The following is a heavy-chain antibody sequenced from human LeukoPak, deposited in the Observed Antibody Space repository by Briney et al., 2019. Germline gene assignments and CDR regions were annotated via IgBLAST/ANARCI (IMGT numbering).Heavy chain of an antibody. CDR3: ASQWLTSNWFDP. CDR2: INPNSGGT. J-gene: IGHJ5*02. D-gene: IGHD6-19*01. CDR1: GYTFTGYY. Sequence: ASVKVSCKASGYTFTGYYMHWVRQAPGQRLEWMGWINPNSGGTNYAQKFQGRVTMTRDTSISTAYMELSRLRSDDTAVYYCASQWLTSNWFDPWGQGTLVTVSS. V-gene: IGHV1-2*02.